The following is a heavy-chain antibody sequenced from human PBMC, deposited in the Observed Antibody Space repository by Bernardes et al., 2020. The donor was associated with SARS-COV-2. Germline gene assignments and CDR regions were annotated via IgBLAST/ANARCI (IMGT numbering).Heavy chain of an antibody. CDR2: IHYSGST. D-gene: IGHD2-2*01. V-gene: IGHV4-31*03. J-gene: IGHJ6*02. CDR1: GGSISSGAKY. Sequence: SETLSLTCTVSGGSISSGAKYWSWIRQHPGKGLEWIGYIHYSGSTYYNPSLRSRVTISVDTSKNQFSLKLSSVTAADTAVYYCARDQFVGEYQPAYMRWDYYYYYGMDVWGQGTTVTVSS. CDR3: ARDQFVGEYQPAYMRWDYYYYYGMDV.